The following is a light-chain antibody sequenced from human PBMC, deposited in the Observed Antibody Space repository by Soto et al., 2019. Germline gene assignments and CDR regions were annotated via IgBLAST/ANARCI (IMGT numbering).Light chain of an antibody. Sequence: DIQMTQSPSSLFASVGDRVTITCRASQGISTYLAWYQQKPGKVPSLLILAASTLQSGVPSRFSGSGSGTDFTLTISSLQPEDVATYYCQKHNTAPWTFGQGTKVEIK. V-gene: IGKV1-27*01. CDR3: QKHNTAPWT. CDR2: AAS. CDR1: QGISTY. J-gene: IGKJ1*01.